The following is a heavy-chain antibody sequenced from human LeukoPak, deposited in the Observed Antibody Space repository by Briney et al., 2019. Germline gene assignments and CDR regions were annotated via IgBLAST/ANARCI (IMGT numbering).Heavy chain of an antibody. CDR2: IYYNGNT. CDR1: GGSIGGHTFY. J-gene: IGHJ3*02. V-gene: IGHV4-39*01. D-gene: IGHD6-19*01. Sequence: SEPLSLTCNVSGGSIGGHTFYWDWIRQPPGKGLEWIATIYYNGNTFYNPSLKSRVAISIDMSKSQFSLHLSSVTAADTAIYYCARLTALAGHRGAFDIWGPGTMVTVSS. CDR3: ARLTALAGHRGAFDI.